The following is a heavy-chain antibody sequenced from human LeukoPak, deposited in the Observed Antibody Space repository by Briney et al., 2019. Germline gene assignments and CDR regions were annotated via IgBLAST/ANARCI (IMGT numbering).Heavy chain of an antibody. V-gene: IGHV4-59*11. J-gene: IGHJ4*02. CDR1: GGSISPLY. D-gene: IGHD3-10*01. CDR2: IYYSGAT. CDR3: ARGGVAAKYYFDF. Sequence: SETLSLTCTVSGGSISPLYWSWMRQPPGKGRELVGYIYYSGATNYNPSLTSGVTLSVDTSKNQFSLNLRSVTAADTAVYYCARGGVAAKYYFDFWGQGTLVTVSS.